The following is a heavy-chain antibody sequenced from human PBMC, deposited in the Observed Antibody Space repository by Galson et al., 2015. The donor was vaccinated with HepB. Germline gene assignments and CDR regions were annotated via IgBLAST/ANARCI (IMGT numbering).Heavy chain of an antibody. J-gene: IGHJ6*02. D-gene: IGHD3-3*01. CDR2: ISYDGSSK. V-gene: IGHV3-30*18. CDR3: AKTPGDLWSGYLSYYYYGMDV. Sequence: SLRLSCAASGFTFSSYGMHWVRQAPGKGLEWVAVISYDGSSKYYADSVKGRFTISRDNSKNTLYLQMNSLRAEDTAVYYCAKTPGDLWSGYLSYYYYGMDVWGQGTTVTVSS. CDR1: GFTFSSYG.